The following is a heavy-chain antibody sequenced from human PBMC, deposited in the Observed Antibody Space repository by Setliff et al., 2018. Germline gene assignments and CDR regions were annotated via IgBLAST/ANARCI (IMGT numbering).Heavy chain of an antibody. D-gene: IGHD5-18*01. Sequence: ASVKVSCKASGSTFKTYSFSWIRQAPGQGLEWVGWISGYNSNTIYAQNFQGRVTMTTDASTNTAYMELRSLGSDDTAVYYCATFRGYTYGYDYWGQGTLVTVSS. CDR3: ATFRGYTYGYDY. CDR1: GSTFKTYS. J-gene: IGHJ4*02. V-gene: IGHV1-18*01. CDR2: ISGYNSNT.